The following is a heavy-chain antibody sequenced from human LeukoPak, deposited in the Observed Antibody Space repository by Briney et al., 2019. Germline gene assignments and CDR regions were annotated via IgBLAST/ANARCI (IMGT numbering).Heavy chain of an antibody. J-gene: IGHJ4*02. Sequence: GGSLRLSCAASGFTFSSYGMHWVRQAPGKGLEWVAVISYDGSNKYYADSVQGRFTISRDNSKNTLYLQMNSLRAEDTAVYYCAGIIAAGSWIDYWGQGTLVTVSS. CDR3: AGIIAAGSWIDY. CDR2: ISYDGSNK. CDR1: GFTFSSYG. V-gene: IGHV3-30*03. D-gene: IGHD6-13*01.